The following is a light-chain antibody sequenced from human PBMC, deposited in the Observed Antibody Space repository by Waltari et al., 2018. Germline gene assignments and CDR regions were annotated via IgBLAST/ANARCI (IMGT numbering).Light chain of an antibody. CDR3: SSYTSSSTSYV. V-gene: IGLV2-14*03. Sequence: QSALTQPASVSGSPGQSITISCTGTSSDVGGYNYVSWYQQHPGMAPKLMIFHVSNRPSGVSNRFSGSKSGNTASLTISGLQAEDEADYYCSSYTSSSTSYVFGTGTKVTVL. CDR2: HVS. J-gene: IGLJ1*01. CDR1: SSDVGGYNY.